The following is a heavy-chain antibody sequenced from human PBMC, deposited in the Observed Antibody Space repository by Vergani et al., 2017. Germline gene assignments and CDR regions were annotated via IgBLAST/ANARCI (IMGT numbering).Heavy chain of an antibody. J-gene: IGHJ6*02. V-gene: IGHV4-59*01. Sequence: QVQLQESGPGLVKPSETLSLTCTVSGGSISSYYWSWIRQPPGKGLEWIGYIYYSGSTNYNPSLKSRVTISVDTSKNQFSLKLSSVTAADTAVYYCARVPRGYCSGGSCYSHYYYYYGMDVWGQGTTVTVSS. D-gene: IGHD2-15*01. CDR3: ARVPRGYCSGGSCYSHYYYYYGMDV. CDR2: IYYSGST. CDR1: GGSISSYY.